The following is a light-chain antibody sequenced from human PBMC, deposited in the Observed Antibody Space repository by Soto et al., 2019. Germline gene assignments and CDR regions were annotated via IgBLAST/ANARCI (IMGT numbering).Light chain of an antibody. Sequence: NRMTQSPATLSASVGDRVTITCRADQSITRWLAWFQQKPGKAPSLLIYDATNLQPGVPSRFSGSGSGTEFTLTISSLQPDDFAPYYCQQFNSYPLTFGGGTKVDI. J-gene: IGKJ4*01. CDR3: QQFNSYPLT. CDR2: DAT. CDR1: QSITRW. V-gene: IGKV1-5*01.